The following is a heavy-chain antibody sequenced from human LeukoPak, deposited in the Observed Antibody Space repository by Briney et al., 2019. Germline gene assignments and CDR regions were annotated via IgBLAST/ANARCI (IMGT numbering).Heavy chain of an antibody. D-gene: IGHD3-3*01. CDR2: IFYSGIS. V-gene: IGHV4-59*01. CDR1: GDSISRYY. J-gene: IGHJ5*02. CDR3: ARGGWGYDFWSGYYANWFDP. Sequence: SETLSLTCTVSGDSISRYYWSWIRQSPGKGLEWIGYIFYSGISNYNPSLKSRVTISVDTSKNQFSLKLSSVTAADTAVYYCARGGWGYDFWSGYYANWFDPWGQGTLVTVSS.